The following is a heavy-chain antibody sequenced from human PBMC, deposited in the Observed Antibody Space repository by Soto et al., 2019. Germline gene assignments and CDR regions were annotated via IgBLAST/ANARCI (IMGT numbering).Heavy chain of an antibody. CDR2: IYHSGST. J-gene: IGHJ2*01. V-gene: IGHV4-4*02. CDR3: ARGDGGNSHWYFGL. CDR1: GGSISSNNW. D-gene: IGHD2-21*02. Sequence: QVQLQESGPGLVKPSGTLSLTCAVSGGSISSNNWWSWVRQPPGKALEWIAEIYHSGSTNYNPSFNSRVTISADKSKNQFSLEVNSVTAADTAVYYCARGDGGNSHWYFGLWGRGTLVTVSS.